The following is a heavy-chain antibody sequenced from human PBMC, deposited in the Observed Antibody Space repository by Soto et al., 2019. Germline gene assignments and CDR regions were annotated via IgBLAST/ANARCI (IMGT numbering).Heavy chain of an antibody. Sequence: QMQLVESGGGVVQPGGSLRLSWGSSGFSFSFYGMHWVRQAPGKGLAWVAFIWYDGTSKFYADSVKGRFTISRANSNTTLFLQTSSLSSADTAVYFCARDATPQRFMEKNYYTYYSGMDAWGQGTTVIVSS. CDR1: GFSFSFYG. V-gene: IGHV3-33*01. D-gene: IGHD3-3*01. J-gene: IGHJ6*02. CDR2: IWYDGTSK. CDR3: ARDATPQRFMEKNYYTYYSGMDA.